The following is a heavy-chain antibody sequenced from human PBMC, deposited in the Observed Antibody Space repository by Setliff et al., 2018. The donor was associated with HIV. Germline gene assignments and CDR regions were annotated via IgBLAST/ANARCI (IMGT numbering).Heavy chain of an antibody. Sequence: ASVKVSCKASGHTFSNSDIHWVRRATGQGLEWMGWMNPNTGVAGYALKFQARVTMTRDTSISTAYMELSSLTSEDTAVYYCARGKGVGGVVITGGLDVWGKGTTVTVSS. CDR3: ARGKGVGGVVITGGLDV. D-gene: IGHD3-10*01. CDR2: MNPNTGVA. J-gene: IGHJ6*04. V-gene: IGHV1-8*01. CDR1: GHTFSNSD.